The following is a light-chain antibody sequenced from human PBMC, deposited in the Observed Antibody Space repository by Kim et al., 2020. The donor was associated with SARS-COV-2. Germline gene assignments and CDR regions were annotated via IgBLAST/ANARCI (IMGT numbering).Light chain of an antibody. V-gene: IGLV1-51*01. Sequence: QSVLTQPPSLSAAPGQKVTISCSGSRSNIGDNYVSWYQQFPGMAPKLLIYDNNKRPSGIPDRLSGSKSGTSATLGITGLQTGDEANYYCATWDGSLSEVVFGGGTQLTVL. CDR1: RSNIGDNY. J-gene: IGLJ2*01. CDR3: ATWDGSLSEVV. CDR2: DNN.